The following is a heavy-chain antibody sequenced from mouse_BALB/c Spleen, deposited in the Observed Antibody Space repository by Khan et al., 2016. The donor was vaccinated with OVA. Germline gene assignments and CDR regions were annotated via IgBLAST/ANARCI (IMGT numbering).Heavy chain of an antibody. CDR2: ISFSGAS. J-gene: IGHJ4*01. V-gene: IGHV3-2*02. Sequence: EVQLQESGPGLVKPSQSLSLTCTVTGYSITSDYAWNWIRQFPGNELEWMGFISFSGASSYNPSLKSRISFTRDTSKNQFFLQLNSVTTEDTATYYGARSLYYYYAYAMDYWSQGTSVTVSS. CDR1: GYSITSDYA. CDR3: ARSLYYYYAYAMDY. D-gene: IGHD2-4*01.